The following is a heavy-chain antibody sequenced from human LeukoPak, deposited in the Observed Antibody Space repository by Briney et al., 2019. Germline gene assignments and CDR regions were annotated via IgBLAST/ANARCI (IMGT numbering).Heavy chain of an antibody. Sequence: GRSLRLSCAASGFTFSSYEMNWVRQAPGKGLEWVSYISSSGSTIYYADSVKGRFTISRDNAKNSVYLQMNSLRAEDTAVYYCARGSRDAFDIWGQGAMATVPS. J-gene: IGHJ3*02. CDR2: ISSSGSTI. CDR1: GFTFSSYE. CDR3: ARGSRDAFDI. D-gene: IGHD2-2*01. V-gene: IGHV3-48*03.